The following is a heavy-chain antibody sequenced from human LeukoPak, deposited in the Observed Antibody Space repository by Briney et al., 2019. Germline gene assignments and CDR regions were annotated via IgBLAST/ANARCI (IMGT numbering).Heavy chain of an antibody. J-gene: IGHJ4*02. D-gene: IGHD3-9*01. CDR3: ARELLDYDILTGYRESHFDY. V-gene: IGHV3-23*01. CDR2: ISGSGGTT. CDR1: GFTFSSHG. Sequence: GGTLRLSCAASGFTFSSHGMSWVRQAPGKGLEWVSAISGSGGTTYYADSVKGRFTISRDNFKNTLYLQMNSLRAEDTAVYYCARELLDYDILTGYRESHFDYWGQGTLVTVSS.